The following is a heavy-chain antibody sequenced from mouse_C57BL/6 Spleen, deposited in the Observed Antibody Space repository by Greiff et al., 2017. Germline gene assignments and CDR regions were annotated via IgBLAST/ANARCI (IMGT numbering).Heavy chain of an antibody. CDR1: GYTFTDYE. CDR2: IDPETGGT. Sequence: VQLQQSGAELVRPGASVTLSCKASGYTFTDYEMHWVKQTPVHGLEWIGAIDPETGGTAYNQKFKGKAILTADKSSSTAYMELRSLISEDSAVYYCTRNGYCYWGQGTTLTVSS. D-gene: IGHD2-3*01. CDR3: TRNGYCY. J-gene: IGHJ2*01. V-gene: IGHV1-15*01.